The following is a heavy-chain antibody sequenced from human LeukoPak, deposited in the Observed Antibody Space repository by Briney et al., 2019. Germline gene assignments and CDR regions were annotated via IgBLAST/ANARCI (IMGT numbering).Heavy chain of an antibody. J-gene: IGHJ4*02. CDR2: ITSSGSI. V-gene: IGHV3-69-1*01. D-gene: IGHD2-21*02. CDR1: VFTFTSYT. CDR3: AREVTWYYFDR. Sequence: PGGSLRLSCAASVFTFTSYTMNWVRQAPRKGLEWVSSITSSGSISYSDSVKGRFTVSRDNAKNSLYLQMNSLRAEDTAVYYCAREVTWYYFDRWGQGTPVTVSS.